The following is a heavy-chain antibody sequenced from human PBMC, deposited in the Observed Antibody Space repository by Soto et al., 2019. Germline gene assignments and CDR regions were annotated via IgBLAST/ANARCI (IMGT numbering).Heavy chain of an antibody. CDR2: VYNSGST. D-gene: IGHD6-13*01. V-gene: IGHV4-59*01. CDR1: CGSISSDY. Sequence: PSETLSLTCTVSCGSISSDYWTWIRQPPGKGLEWIGYVYNSGSTNYNSSLKSRVTISEDTSKSQFSLKVNSMTAADTAVYYCARYRREAVAGYTLDNWGQGILVTVSS. J-gene: IGHJ4*02. CDR3: ARYRREAVAGYTLDN.